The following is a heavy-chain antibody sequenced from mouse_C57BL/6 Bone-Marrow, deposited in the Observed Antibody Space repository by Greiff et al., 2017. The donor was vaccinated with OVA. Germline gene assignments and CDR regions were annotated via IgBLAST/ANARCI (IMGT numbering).Heavy chain of an antibody. CDR1: GFTFSSYA. D-gene: IGHD1-1*01. Sequence: EVNLVEPGGGLVKPGGSLKLSCAASGFTFSSYAMSWVSQTPEKRLEWVATISDGGSYTYYPDNVKGRFTLSRDNATNNLYLQLSHLTSEDTAMAYCASEGYYGSKDYYSMDYWGQGTSVTVSA. V-gene: IGHV5-4*03. J-gene: IGHJ4*01. CDR3: ASEGYYGSKDYYSMDY. CDR2: ISDGGSYT.